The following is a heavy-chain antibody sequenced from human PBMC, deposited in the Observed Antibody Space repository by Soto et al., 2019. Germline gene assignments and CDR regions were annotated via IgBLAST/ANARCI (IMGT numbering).Heavy chain of an antibody. D-gene: IGHD2-2*01. CDR1: GGSISSGGYS. J-gene: IGHJ4*02. Sequence: LSLTCAVSGGSISSGGYSWSWIRQPPGKGLEWIGYIYHSGSTYYNPSLKSRVTISVGTSKNQFSLKLNSLRADDSALYQCVKDTADQLFPRDYFDYWGQGTLVTVSS. CDR3: VKDTADQLFPRDYFDY. CDR2: IYHSGST. V-gene: IGHV4-30-2*02.